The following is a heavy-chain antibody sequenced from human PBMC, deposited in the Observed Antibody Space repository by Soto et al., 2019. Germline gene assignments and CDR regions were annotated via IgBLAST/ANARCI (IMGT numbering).Heavy chain of an antibody. CDR2: IDGSGGIT. V-gene: IGHV3-23*01. CDR1: GFTFGTTD. Sequence: QLLQSGGGLVQPGGSLTLSCAASGFTFGTTDMSWVRQAPGEGLEWVSTIDGSGGITYYADSVKGRFTISRDNSRNTVYLQMNSLRGDDTALYYCVKNSGWFNTWCQGDLVTVSS. J-gene: IGHJ5*02. D-gene: IGHD3-10*01. CDR3: VKNSGWFNT.